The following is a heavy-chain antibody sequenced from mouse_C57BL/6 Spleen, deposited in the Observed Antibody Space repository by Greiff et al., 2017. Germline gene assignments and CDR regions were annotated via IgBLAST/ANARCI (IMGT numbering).Heavy chain of an antibody. D-gene: IGHD2-3*01. Sequence: QVQLKQPGAELVKPGASVKMSCKASGYTFTSYWITWVKQRPGQGLEWIGDIYPGSGSTNYNEKFKSKATLTVDTSSSTAYMRLSSLTADDSSVYYCAREGYDGYRWFAYWGQGTLVTVSA. CDR2: IYPGSGST. CDR3: AREGYDGYRWFAY. J-gene: IGHJ3*01. V-gene: IGHV1-55*01. CDR1: GYTFTSYW.